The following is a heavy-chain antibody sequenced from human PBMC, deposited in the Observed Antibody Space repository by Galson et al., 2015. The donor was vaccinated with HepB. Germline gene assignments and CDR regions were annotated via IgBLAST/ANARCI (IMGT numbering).Heavy chain of an antibody. CDR1: GYTFTSYA. Sequence: SVKVSCKASGYTFTSYAMHWVRQAPGQRLEWMGWINAGNGNTKYSQKFQGRVTITRDTSASTAYMELSSLRSEDTAVYYCARDIRGVVGAQPIDYWGQGTLVTVSS. J-gene: IGHJ4*02. V-gene: IGHV1-3*01. D-gene: IGHD1-26*01. CDR3: ARDIRGVVGAQPIDY. CDR2: INAGNGNT.